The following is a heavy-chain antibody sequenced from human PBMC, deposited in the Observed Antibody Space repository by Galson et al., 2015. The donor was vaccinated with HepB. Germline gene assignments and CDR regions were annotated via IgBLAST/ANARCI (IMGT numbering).Heavy chain of an antibody. Sequence: SVKVSCKASGYTFTSYGISWVRQAPGQGLEWMGWISAYNGNTNYAQKLQGRVTMTTDTSTSTAYMELRSLRSDDTAVYYCARDGGLPSYYYYGMDVWGQGTTVTVSS. V-gene: IGHV1-18*04. D-gene: IGHD2-15*01. CDR2: ISAYNGNT. CDR3: ARDGGLPSYYYYGMDV. J-gene: IGHJ6*02. CDR1: GYTFTSYG.